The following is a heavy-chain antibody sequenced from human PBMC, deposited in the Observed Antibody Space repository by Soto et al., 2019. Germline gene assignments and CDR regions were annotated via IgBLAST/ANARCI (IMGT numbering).Heavy chain of an antibody. CDR1: GFTFSSYS. CDR2: ISSNTAVV. CDR3: AKASDGGWPYYFDS. D-gene: IGHD2-15*01. V-gene: IGHV3-21*04. J-gene: IGHJ4*02. Sequence: GGSLRLSCAASGFTFSSYSMNWVRQAPGKGLEWVAAISSNTAVVHYADSMRDRFTISRVNSDNSIFLQMNRLRVEDSAVYFCAKASDGGWPYYFDSWGQGALVTVSS.